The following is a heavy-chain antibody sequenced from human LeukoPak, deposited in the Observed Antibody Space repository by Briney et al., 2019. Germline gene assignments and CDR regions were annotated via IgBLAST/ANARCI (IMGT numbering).Heavy chain of an antibody. CDR3: ARSYVVTPWGPGTTKLDP. CDR2: IYYSGST. Sequence: MTSETLSLTCTVSGGSISSGGYYWSWIRQHPGKGLEWIGYIYYSGSTYYNPSLKSRVTISVDTSKNQFSLKLSSVTAADTAVYYCARSYVVTPWGPGTTKLDPLGQGTLVTVSS. D-gene: IGHD4-23*01. V-gene: IGHV4-31*03. CDR1: GGSISSGGYY. J-gene: IGHJ5*02.